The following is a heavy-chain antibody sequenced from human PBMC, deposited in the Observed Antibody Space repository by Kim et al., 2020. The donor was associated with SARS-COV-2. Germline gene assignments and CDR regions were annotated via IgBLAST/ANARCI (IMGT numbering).Heavy chain of an antibody. D-gene: IGHD6-19*01. Sequence: GGSLRLSCGASGFTFSSYSMNWVRQAPGKGLEWVSSISSRSTYIHYADSVKGRFTISRDNAKNSLYLQMNSLRVEDTAVYYCARVGAEAGLGYDYWGQGTLVTVSS. CDR2: ISSRSTYI. CDR1: GFTFSSYS. J-gene: IGHJ4*02. V-gene: IGHV3-21*06. CDR3: ARVGAEAGLGYDY.